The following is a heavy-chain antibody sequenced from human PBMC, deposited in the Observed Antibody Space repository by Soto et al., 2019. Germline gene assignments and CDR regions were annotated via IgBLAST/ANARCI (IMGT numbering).Heavy chain of an antibody. CDR3: ARDGPLWFGELLPLDY. Sequence: SETLSLTCAVYGGSFSGYYWSWIRQPPGKGLEWIGEINHSGSTNYNPSLKSRVTISVDTSKNQFSLKLSSVTAEDTAVYYCARDGPLWFGELLPLDYWGQGTLVTVSS. J-gene: IGHJ4*02. D-gene: IGHD3-10*01. CDR2: INHSGST. CDR1: GGSFSGYY. V-gene: IGHV4-34*01.